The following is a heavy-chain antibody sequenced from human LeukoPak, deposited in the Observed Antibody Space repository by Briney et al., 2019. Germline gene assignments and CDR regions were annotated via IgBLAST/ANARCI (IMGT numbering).Heavy chain of an antibody. J-gene: IGHJ3*02. CDR3: ASSTISRDAFDI. Sequence: SETLSLTCTVSGGSISSYYWSWIRQPPGKGLEWIGYIYYSGSTNYNPSLKSRVTTSVDTSKNQFSLKLSSVTAADTAVYYCASSTISRDAFDIWGQGTMVTVSS. D-gene: IGHD3-9*01. CDR2: IYYSGST. V-gene: IGHV4-59*12. CDR1: GGSISSYY.